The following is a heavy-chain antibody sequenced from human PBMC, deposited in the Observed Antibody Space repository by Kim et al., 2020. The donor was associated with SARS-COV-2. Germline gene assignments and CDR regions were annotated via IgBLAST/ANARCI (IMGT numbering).Heavy chain of an antibody. Sequence: SETLSLTCTVSGGSISSYYWSWIRQPPGKGLEWIGYIYYSGSTNYNPSLKSRVTISVDTSKNQFSLKLSSVTAADTAVYYCATHGCSGGSCYLRIYGMDVWGQGTTVTVSS. V-gene: IGHV4-59*08. CDR3: ATHGCSGGSCYLRIYGMDV. CDR1: GGSISSYY. CDR2: IYYSGST. D-gene: IGHD2-15*01. J-gene: IGHJ6*02.